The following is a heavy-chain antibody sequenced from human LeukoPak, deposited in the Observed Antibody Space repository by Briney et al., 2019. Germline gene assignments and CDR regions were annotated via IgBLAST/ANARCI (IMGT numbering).Heavy chain of an antibody. J-gene: IGHJ4*02. CDR2: IYYSGST. CDR1: GGSISSYY. V-gene: IGHV4-59*01. Sequence: SETLSLTCTVSGGSISSYYWSWIRQPPGKGLEWIGYIYYSGSTNYNPSLKSRVTISVDTSKNQFALKLSSVTAAGTAVYYCARSTPPFYYFDYWDQGTLVTVSS. D-gene: IGHD2-15*01. CDR3: ARSTPPFYYFDY.